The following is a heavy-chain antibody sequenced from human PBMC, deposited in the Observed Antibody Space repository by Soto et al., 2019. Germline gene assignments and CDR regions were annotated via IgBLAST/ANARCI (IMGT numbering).Heavy chain of an antibody. CDR1: GYTFTSYG. Sequence: SCKASGYTFTSYGISWVRQAPGQGLEWMGWISAYNGNTNYAQKLQGRVTMTTDTSTSTAYMELRSLRSDDTAVYYCARVAYCSGGSCYSLANWFDPWGQGTLVTVSS. CDR2: ISAYNGNT. J-gene: IGHJ5*02. D-gene: IGHD2-15*01. CDR3: ARVAYCSGGSCYSLANWFDP. V-gene: IGHV1-18*01.